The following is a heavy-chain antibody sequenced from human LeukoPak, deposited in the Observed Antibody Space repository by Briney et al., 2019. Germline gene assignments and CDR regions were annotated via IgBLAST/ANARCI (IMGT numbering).Heavy chain of an antibody. D-gene: IGHD6-6*01. CDR2: IYTGGST. J-gene: IGHJ6*03. V-gene: IGHV4-4*07. CDR3: ARGKLVPGEYYYYYYMDV. CDR1: GGSISSYY. Sequence: PSETVSLTCTVSGGSISSYYWSWIRQPAGKGLEWIGRIYTGGSTNYNPSLESRVTMSVDTSKNHFSLKVTSVTAADTAVYYRARGKLVPGEYYYYYYMDVWGKGTTVTVSS.